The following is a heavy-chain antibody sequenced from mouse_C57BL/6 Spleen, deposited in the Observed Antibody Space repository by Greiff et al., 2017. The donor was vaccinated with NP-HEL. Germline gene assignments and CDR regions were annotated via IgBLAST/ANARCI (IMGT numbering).Heavy chain of an antibody. J-gene: IGHJ2*01. Sequence: EVKLVESGGGLVQPKGSLKLSCAASGFSFNTYAMNWVRQAPGKGLEWVARIRSKSNNYATYYADSVKDRFTISRDDSESMLYLQMNNLKREDTAMYYCVRQNGSSFDYWGQGTTLTVSS. V-gene: IGHV10-1*01. CDR2: IRSKSNNYAT. D-gene: IGHD1-1*01. CDR3: VRQNGSSFDY. CDR1: GFSFNTYA.